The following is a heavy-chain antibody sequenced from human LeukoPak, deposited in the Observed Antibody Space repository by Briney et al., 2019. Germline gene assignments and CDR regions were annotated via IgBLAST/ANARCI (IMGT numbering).Heavy chain of an antibody. CDR2: IYYSGST. CDR1: GGSISSGGYY. J-gene: IGHJ5*02. Sequence: PSQTLSLTCTVSGGSISSGGYYWSWIRQHPGKGLEWIGYIYYSGSTYYNPSLKSRVTISVDTSKNQFSLKLSSVTAADTAVYYCARRGYDILTGYYWFDPWGQGTLVTVSS. D-gene: IGHD3-9*01. V-gene: IGHV4-31*03. CDR3: ARRGYDILTGYYWFDP.